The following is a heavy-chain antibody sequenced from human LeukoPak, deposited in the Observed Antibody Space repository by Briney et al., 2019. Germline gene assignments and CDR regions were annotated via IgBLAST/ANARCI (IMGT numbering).Heavy chain of an antibody. CDR3: ARDLPPQYRGFGVATPFY. J-gene: IGHJ4*02. Sequence: GASVKVSCKASGYTFSRYGITWVRQAPGQGLEWMGWISTYNGNTNYAQKLQGRVTMTTDTSTSTAYMELRSLRSDDTAVYYCARDLPPQYRGFGVATPFYWGQGTLVTVSS. CDR2: ISTYNGNT. V-gene: IGHV1-18*01. D-gene: IGHD3-3*01. CDR1: GYTFSRYG.